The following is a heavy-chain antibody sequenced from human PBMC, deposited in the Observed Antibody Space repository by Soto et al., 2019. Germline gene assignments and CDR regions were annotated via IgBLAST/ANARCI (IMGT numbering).Heavy chain of an antibody. CDR3: ARGNYGSGSYSPLIDY. CDR1: GYTFTSYA. D-gene: IGHD3-10*01. J-gene: IGHJ4*02. V-gene: IGHV1-3*01. CDR2: INAGNGNT. Sequence: ASVKLSCKASGYTFTSYAIHWVRQAPGQRLEWMGWINAGNGNTKYSQKFQGRVTITRDTSASTAYMELSSLRSEDTAVYYCARGNYGSGSYSPLIDYWGQGTLVTVSS.